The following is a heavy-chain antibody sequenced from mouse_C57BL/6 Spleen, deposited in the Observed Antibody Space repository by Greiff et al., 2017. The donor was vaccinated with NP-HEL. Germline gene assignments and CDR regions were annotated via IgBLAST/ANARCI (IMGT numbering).Heavy chain of an antibody. CDR1: GYTFTSYW. V-gene: IGHV1-5*01. D-gene: IGHD1-1*01. Sequence: EVQLQQSGTVLARPGASVKMSCKTSGYTFTSYWMHWVKQRPGQGLEWIGAIYPGNSDTSYNQKFKGKAKLTAVTSASTAYMELSSLTNEDSAVYYCTRADTTVVAPFDYWGQGTTLTVSS. CDR3: TRADTTVVAPFDY. CDR2: IYPGNSDT. J-gene: IGHJ2*01.